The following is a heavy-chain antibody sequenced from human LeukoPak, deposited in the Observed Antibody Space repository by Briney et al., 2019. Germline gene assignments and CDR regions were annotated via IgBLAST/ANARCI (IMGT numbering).Heavy chain of an antibody. CDR1: GYTFTSYH. V-gene: IGHV1-46*01. D-gene: IGHD1-1*01. Sequence: GASVKVSCKASGYTFTSYHMHWVRQAPGQGLEWMGIINPSGGSTSYAQKFQGRVTMSEDTSTDTAYMELSSLRSEDTAVYYCAIHRNSDDLVGRFDYWGQGTLVTVSS. CDR2: INPSGGST. CDR3: AIHRNSDDLVGRFDY. J-gene: IGHJ4*02.